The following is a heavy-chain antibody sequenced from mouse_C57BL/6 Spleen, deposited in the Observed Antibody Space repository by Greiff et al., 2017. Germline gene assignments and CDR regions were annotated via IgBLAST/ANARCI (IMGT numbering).Heavy chain of an antibody. Sequence: VQLKESGGGLVKPGGSLKLSCAASGFTFSDYGMHWVRQAPEKGLEWVAYISSGSSTIYYADTVKGRFTISRDNAKNTLFLQRTSLRSEDTAMYYCARELRVFDYWGQGTTLTVSS. CDR2: ISSGSSTI. D-gene: IGHD1-1*01. CDR1: GFTFSDYG. CDR3: ARELRVFDY. V-gene: IGHV5-17*01. J-gene: IGHJ2*01.